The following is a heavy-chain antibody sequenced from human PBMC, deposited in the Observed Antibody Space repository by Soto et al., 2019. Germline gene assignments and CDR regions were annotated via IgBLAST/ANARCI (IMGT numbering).Heavy chain of an antibody. D-gene: IGHD3-22*01. CDR3: ARDSTSRMVISHFDY. CDR2: IWYDGSNK. J-gene: IGHJ4*02. V-gene: IGHV3-33*01. CDR1: GFTFSSYG. Sequence: QVQLVESGGGVVQPGRSLRLSCAASGFTFSSYGMHWVRQAPGKGLEWVAVIWYDGSNKYYADSVKGRFTISRDNSKNTLYLQMNSLRAEDTAVYYCARDSTSRMVISHFDYWGQGTLVTVSS.